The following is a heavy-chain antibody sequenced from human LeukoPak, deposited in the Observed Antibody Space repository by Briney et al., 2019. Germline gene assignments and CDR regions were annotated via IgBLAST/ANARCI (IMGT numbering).Heavy chain of an antibody. CDR3: ARSGLFYYYYGMDV. CDR2: IYYSGST. D-gene: IGHD4/OR15-4a*01. J-gene: IGHJ6*02. V-gene: IGHV4-59*08. Sequence: KSSETLSLTCTVSGGSISSYYWSWIRQPPGKGLEWIGYIYYSGSTNYNPSLKSRVTISVDTSKNQFSLKLSSVTAADTAVYYCARSGLFYYYYGMDVWGQGTTVTVSS. CDR1: GGSISSYY.